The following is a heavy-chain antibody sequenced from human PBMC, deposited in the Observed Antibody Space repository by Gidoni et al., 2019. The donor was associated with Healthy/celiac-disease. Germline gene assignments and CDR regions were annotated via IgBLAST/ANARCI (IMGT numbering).Heavy chain of an antibody. CDR3: ARDMTHNGGLGGLDY. V-gene: IGHV4-59*01. CDR2: IYYRGST. CDR1: GGSISSYY. Sequence: QVQLQESGPGLVKPSETLSLTCTVSGGSISSYYWSWIRQPPGKGLEWIGYIYYRGSTNYNPSLKSRVTISVDTSKNQFSLKLSSVTAADTAVYYCARDMTHNGGLGGLDYWGQGTLVTVSS. J-gene: IGHJ4*02. D-gene: IGHD3-16*01.